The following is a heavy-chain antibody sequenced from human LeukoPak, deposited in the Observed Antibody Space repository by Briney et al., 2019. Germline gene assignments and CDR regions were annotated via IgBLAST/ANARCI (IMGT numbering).Heavy chain of an antibody. CDR1: GFTFSSYS. V-gene: IGHV3-21*01. CDR3: ARGPGFDCSSTSCSSHP. J-gene: IGHJ5*02. D-gene: IGHD2-2*01. CDR2: ISSSSSCI. Sequence: GGSLRLSCAASGFTFSSYSMNWVRQAPGKGLEWVSSISSSSSCIYYADSVKGRFTISRDNAKNSLYLQMNSLRAEDTAVYYCARGPGFDCSSTSCSSHPWGQGTLVTVSS.